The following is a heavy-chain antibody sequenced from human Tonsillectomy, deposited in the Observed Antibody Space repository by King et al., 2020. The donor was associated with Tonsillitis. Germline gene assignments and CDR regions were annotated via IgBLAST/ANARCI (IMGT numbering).Heavy chain of an antibody. D-gene: IGHD2-2*01. CDR1: GFTFTTYA. J-gene: IGHJ6*03. CDR3: ARAGFCDSTSCYRYYYYMDV. V-gene: IGHV3-30-3*01. Sequence: VQLVESGGGVVQPGRSLRLSCAASGFTFTTYAMHWVRLAPGKGLEWVAFISYDGSNNSYTDPVKGRYTISRDNPKNTLYLQMNILSAEDTAVYYCARAGFCDSTSCYRYYYYMDVWGKGTTVTVSS. CDR2: ISYDGSNN.